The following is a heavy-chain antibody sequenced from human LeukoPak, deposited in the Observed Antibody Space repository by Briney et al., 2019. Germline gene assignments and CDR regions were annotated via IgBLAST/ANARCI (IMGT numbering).Heavy chain of an antibody. CDR3: AKVGYYDSSGYPPDY. J-gene: IGHJ4*02. CDR1: GFTFSSYA. D-gene: IGHD3-22*01. Sequence: GGSLRLSCAASGFTFSSYAMSWARQAPGKGLEWVSGISSSGSGGNTYYADFVKGRFTISRDNSKNTLYLQMNSLRAEDTAVYYCAKVGYYDSSGYPPDYWGQGTLVTVSS. CDR2: ISSSGSGGNT. V-gene: IGHV3-23*01.